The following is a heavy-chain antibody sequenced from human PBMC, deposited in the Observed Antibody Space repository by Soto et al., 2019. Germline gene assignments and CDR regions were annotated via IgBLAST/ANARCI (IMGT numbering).Heavy chain of an antibody. Sequence: SLTCSVSGGSISSDDYYWTWIRQPPGEGLEWIGYIYYTGRTSSTPSLESRVTISIDTSKNQFSLKLSSVSAADTAVYYCAREGSSSPEYFDLWGTGTLVTV. CDR1: GGSISSDDYY. V-gene: IGHV4-30-4*01. D-gene: IGHD2-15*01. CDR2: IYYTGRT. CDR3: AREGSSSPEYFDL. J-gene: IGHJ4*02.